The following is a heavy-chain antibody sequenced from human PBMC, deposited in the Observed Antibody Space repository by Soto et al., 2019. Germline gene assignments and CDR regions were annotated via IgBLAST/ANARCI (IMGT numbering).Heavy chain of an antibody. CDR2: IHYSGTT. CDR1: GGSISTYY. J-gene: IGHJ5*02. V-gene: IGHV4-59*01. Sequence: SETLSLTCTVSGGSISTYYWSWIRQPPGRGLEWIGYIHYSGTTNYNPSLKSRVTISVDTSKNQFSLKLSSVTAADTAVYYCARTFISSGWYGWFDPWGQGTLVTVS. CDR3: ARTFISSGWYGWFDP. D-gene: IGHD6-19*01.